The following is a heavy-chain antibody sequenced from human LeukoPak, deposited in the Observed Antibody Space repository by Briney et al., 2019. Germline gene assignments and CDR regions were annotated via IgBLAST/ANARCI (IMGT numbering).Heavy chain of an antibody. CDR2: ISDSGST. CDR1: GVSIRSYY. D-gene: IGHD6-13*01. V-gene: IGHV4-59*01. Sequence: KSSETLSLTCSVSGVSIRSYYWSWIRQFPGKGLEWIGYISDSGSTNYNPSLKSRVSISRDTSKNQFSLRLTFVTAADTAVYFCAKRGYSSSWSSWGQGTLVTVS. J-gene: IGHJ5*02. CDR3: AKRGYSSSWSS.